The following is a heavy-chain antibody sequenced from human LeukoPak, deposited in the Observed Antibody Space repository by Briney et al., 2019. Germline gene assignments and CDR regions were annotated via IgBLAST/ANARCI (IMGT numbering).Heavy chain of an antibody. J-gene: IGHJ3*02. D-gene: IGHD6-19*01. CDR1: GFTFSSYA. V-gene: IGHV3-30-3*01. Sequence: QSGGSPRLSCAASGFTFSSYAMHWVRQAPGKGLEWVAVISYDGSNKYYADSVKGRFTISRDNSKNTLYLQMNSLRAEDTAVYYCAREKQWLVHAFDIWGQGTMVTVSS. CDR2: ISYDGSNK. CDR3: AREKQWLVHAFDI.